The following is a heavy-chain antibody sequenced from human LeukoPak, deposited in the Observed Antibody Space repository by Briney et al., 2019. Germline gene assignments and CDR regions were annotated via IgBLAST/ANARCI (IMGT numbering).Heavy chain of an antibody. D-gene: IGHD1-26*01. CDR3: ARVWSGSYYYRRSTGQPNWFDP. Sequence: KTSETLSLTCTVSGGSISSYYWSWIRQPPGKGLEWIGYIYYSGSTNYNPSLKSRVTISVDTSKNQFSLKLSSVTAADTAVYYCARVWSGSYYYRRSTGQPNWFDPWGQGTLVTVSS. J-gene: IGHJ5*02. CDR2: IYYSGST. V-gene: IGHV4-59*12. CDR1: GGSISSYY.